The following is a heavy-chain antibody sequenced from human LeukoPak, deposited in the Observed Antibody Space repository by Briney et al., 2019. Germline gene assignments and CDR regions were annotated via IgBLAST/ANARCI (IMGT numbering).Heavy chain of an antibody. Sequence: PSETLSLTCTVSGGSISSSSYYWGWIRQPPGKGLEWIGSIYYSGSTYYNPSLKSRVTISVDTSKNQFSLKLSSVTAADTAVYYCARATPRGTMVRGVIKGVDWFDPWGQGTLVTVSS. CDR1: GGSISSSSYY. CDR3: ARATPRGTMVRGVIKGVDWFDP. J-gene: IGHJ5*02. CDR2: IYYSGST. D-gene: IGHD3-10*01. V-gene: IGHV4-39*01.